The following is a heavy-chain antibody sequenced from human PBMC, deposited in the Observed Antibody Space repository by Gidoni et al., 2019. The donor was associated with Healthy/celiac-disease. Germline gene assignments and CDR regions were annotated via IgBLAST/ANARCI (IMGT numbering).Heavy chain of an antibody. CDR2: ISWNSGSI. J-gene: IGHJ4*02. V-gene: IGHV3-9*01. Sequence: EVQLVEAGGGLVQPGGSLRLSCAASGFTFDDYAMHWVRQAPGKGLEWVSGISWNSGSIGYADSVKGRFTISRDNAKNSLYLQMNSLRAEDTALYYCAKVADYGEANYFDYWGQGTLVTVSS. CDR3: AKVADYGEANYFDY. D-gene: IGHD4-17*01. CDR1: GFTFDDYA.